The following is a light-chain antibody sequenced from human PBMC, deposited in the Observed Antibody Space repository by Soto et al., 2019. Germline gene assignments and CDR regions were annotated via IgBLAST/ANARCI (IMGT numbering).Light chain of an antibody. CDR1: SSDVGGFNY. V-gene: IGLV2-11*01. Sequence: QSALTQPRSVSGSPGQSVTISCTGISSDVGGFNYVSWYQQHPGKAPKLMIYDVSKRPSGVPDRFSGSKSGNTVSLTISGLQAEDEADYYCCSYAGSYTYVFGTGTKLTVL. J-gene: IGLJ1*01. CDR2: DVS. CDR3: CSYAGSYTYV.